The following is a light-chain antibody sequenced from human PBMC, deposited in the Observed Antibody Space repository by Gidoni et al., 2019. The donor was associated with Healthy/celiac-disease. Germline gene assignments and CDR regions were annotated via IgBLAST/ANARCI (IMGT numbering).Light chain of an antibody. J-gene: IGKJ2*01. CDR2: GAS. V-gene: IGKV3-15*01. CDR3: QQYNNWPPYT. Sequence: EIVMTQSPATLSVSPGERATLSCRASQSVSSNLAWYQQQPGQAPRLLIYGASTRATGIPARFSGSGSGTEFTLTISSLQSEDFAVYYCQQYNNWPPYTFXQXTKLXIK. CDR1: QSVSSN.